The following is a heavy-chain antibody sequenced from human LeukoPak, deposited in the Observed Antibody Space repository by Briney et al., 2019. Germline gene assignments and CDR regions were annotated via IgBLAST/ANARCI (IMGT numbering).Heavy chain of an antibody. CDR1: GFTFSSYS. Sequence: GGSLRLSCAASGFTFSSYSMNWVRQAPGKGLEWVSYISSSSSTIYYADSVKGRFTISRDNAKNSLYLQMNSLRAEDTAVYYCAGDGGARDGYSLDYWGQGTLVTVSS. V-gene: IGHV3-48*01. D-gene: IGHD5-24*01. J-gene: IGHJ4*02. CDR2: ISSSSSTI. CDR3: AGDGGARDGYSLDY.